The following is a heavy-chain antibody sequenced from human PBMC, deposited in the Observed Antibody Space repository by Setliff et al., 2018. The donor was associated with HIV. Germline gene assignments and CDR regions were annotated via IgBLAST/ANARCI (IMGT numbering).Heavy chain of an antibody. J-gene: IGHJ4*02. D-gene: IGHD1-26*01. CDR3: VRDPIEGSPDYFDY. CDR2: IFSNDEK. Sequence: SGPTLVNPPETLTLTCTVSGFSLSNARMGVSWIRQPPGKALEWLAHIFSNDEKSYSTSLKGRFTISRDNSRNTLFLQMNNLRPEDTATYYCVRDPIEGSPDYFDYWGQGALVTVSS. V-gene: IGHV2-26*01. CDR1: GFSLSNARMG.